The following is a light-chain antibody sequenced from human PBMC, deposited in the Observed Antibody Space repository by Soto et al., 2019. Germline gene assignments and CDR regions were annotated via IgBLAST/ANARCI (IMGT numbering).Light chain of an antibody. CDR1: QSISSW. CDR2: DAS. Sequence: DIQMTQSPSTLSASVGDRVTITCRASQSISSWLAWYQQKPGKAPKLLIYDASSLESGVPSRFSGSGSGTEFTLTISSLQPDDFATYYCQQYNNLGTFGQGTNVEIK. CDR3: QQYNNLGT. V-gene: IGKV1-5*01. J-gene: IGKJ1*01.